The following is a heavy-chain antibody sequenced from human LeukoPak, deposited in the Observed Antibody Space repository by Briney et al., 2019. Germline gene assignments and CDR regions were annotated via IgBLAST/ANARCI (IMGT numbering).Heavy chain of an antibody. Sequence: GGSLRLSCAASGFTFSSYSMNWVRQAPGKGLEWVSYISSSSSTIYYADSVKGRFTISRDNAKNSLYLQMNSLRAEDTAVYYCAREGYFDLTSPFDIWGQGTMVTVSS. V-gene: IGHV3-48*04. CDR2: ISSSSSTI. CDR1: GFTFSSYS. D-gene: IGHD3-9*01. CDR3: AREGYFDLTSPFDI. J-gene: IGHJ3*02.